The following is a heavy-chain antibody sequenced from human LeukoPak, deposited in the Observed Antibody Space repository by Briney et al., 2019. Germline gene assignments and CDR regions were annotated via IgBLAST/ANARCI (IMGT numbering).Heavy chain of an antibody. CDR3: ARDRDSSSWDWFDP. Sequence: SETLSLTCTVSGGSISSYYWSWIRQPAGKGLEWIGRIYTSGSTNYNPSLKSRVSMSVDTSKNQFSLKLSSVTAADTAVYYCARDRDSSSWDWFDPWGQGTLVSVSS. CDR1: GGSISSYY. CDR2: IYTSGST. D-gene: IGHD6-13*01. V-gene: IGHV4-4*07. J-gene: IGHJ5*02.